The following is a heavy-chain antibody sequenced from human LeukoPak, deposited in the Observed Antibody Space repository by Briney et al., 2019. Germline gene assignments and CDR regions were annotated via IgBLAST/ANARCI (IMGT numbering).Heavy chain of an antibody. J-gene: IGHJ4*02. CDR3: ARGAGVRPLDY. V-gene: IGHV3-21*01. CDR1: GFTFSDST. Sequence: GGSLRLSCAASGFTFSDSTMNWVCQAPGKGLEWVSSISGSSRFIYYADSVRGRFTISRDSAKNSLDLQMSSLRAEDTAVYYCARGAGVRPLDYWGQGTLVSVSS. D-gene: IGHD1-14*01. CDR2: ISGSSRFI.